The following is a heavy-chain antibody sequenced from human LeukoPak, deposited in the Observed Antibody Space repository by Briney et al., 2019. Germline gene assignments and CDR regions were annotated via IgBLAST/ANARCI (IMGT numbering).Heavy chain of an antibody. CDR3: ARHWRGGAFDI. Sequence: NPSETLSLTCTVSGGSISSYYWSWIRQPPGKGLEWVGYIYYSGSTNYNPSLKSRVTISVDTSKNQFSLKLSSVTAADTAVYYCARHWRGGAFDIWGQGTMVTVSS. CDR2: IYYSGST. CDR1: GGSISSYY. V-gene: IGHV4-59*08. J-gene: IGHJ3*02. D-gene: IGHD3-3*01.